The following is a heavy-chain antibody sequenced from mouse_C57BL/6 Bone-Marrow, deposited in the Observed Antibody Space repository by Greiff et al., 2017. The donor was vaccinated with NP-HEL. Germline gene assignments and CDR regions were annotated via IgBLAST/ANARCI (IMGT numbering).Heavy chain of an antibody. CDR1: GYTFTSYW. CDR3: ARSLLLLRSYYFDY. D-gene: IGHD1-1*01. CDR2: IDPSDSYT. V-gene: IGHV1-69*01. Sequence: VQLQQPGAELVMPGASVKLSCKASGYTFTSYWMHWVKQRPGQGLEWIGEIDPSDSYTNYNQKFKGKSTLTVDKSSSTAYMQLSSLTSEDSAVYYCARSLLLLRSYYFDYWGQGTTLTVSS. J-gene: IGHJ2*01.